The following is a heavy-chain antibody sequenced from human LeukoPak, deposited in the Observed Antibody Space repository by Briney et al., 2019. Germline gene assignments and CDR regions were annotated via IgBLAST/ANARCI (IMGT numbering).Heavy chain of an antibody. V-gene: IGHV1-69*04. J-gene: IGHJ4*02. CDR3: AREVAVAPNPDY. CDR2: IIPILGIA. Sequence: ASVKVSCKASGGTFSSYAISWVRQAPGQGLEWMGRIIPILGIANYAQKFQGRVTITADKSTSTAYMELSSLRSEDTAVYYCAREVAVAPNPDYWGQGTLVTVSS. CDR1: GGTFSSYA. D-gene: IGHD6-19*01.